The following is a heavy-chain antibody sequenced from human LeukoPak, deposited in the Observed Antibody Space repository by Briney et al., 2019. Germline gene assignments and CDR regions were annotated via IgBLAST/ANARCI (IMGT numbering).Heavy chain of an antibody. D-gene: IGHD5-18*01. CDR1: GFTFSSYE. Sequence: PGDSLTLPCSPSGFTFSSYEMNWVRQAPGKGLEWVSYISSIGTTKYYPDSVKGRFTISRDNVQNSLYLQMKILRADGNAVYYCARDRGLNSYGLDYWGQGTLVTVSS. J-gene: IGHJ4*02. CDR2: ISSIGTTK. CDR3: ARDRGLNSYGLDY. V-gene: IGHV3-48*03.